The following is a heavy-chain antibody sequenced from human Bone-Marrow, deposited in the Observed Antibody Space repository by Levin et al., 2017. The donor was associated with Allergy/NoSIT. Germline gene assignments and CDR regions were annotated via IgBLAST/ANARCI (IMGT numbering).Heavy chain of an antibody. D-gene: IGHD3-10*01. CDR2: IQSNGKT. V-gene: IGHV3-74*01. J-gene: IGHJ5*02. CDR1: GFPFSTYW. Sequence: LSLTCAASGFPFSTYWMHWVRQAPGKGLVWVSRIQSNGKTNYADSVKGRFIIPSDNAKNTLHLQMNSLTVEDTAVYYCARRRFYSDSGSNFSWFDPWGQGTLVTVSS. CDR3: ARRRFYSDSGSNFSWFDP.